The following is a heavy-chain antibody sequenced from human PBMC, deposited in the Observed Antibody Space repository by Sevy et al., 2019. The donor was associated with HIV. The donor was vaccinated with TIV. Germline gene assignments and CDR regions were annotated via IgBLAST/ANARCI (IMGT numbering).Heavy chain of an antibody. CDR1: GFPVSSNY. J-gene: IGHJ4*02. D-gene: IGHD5-18*01. V-gene: IGHV3-66*01. CDR2: IYSDGST. CDR3: ARGKSGYGYGLDY. Sequence: GSLRLSCAASGFPVSSNYMSWVRQAPGKGLEWVSVIYSDGSTYHADSVKGRFTISRDNSKNMLYLQMNSLRVEDMAVYYCARGKSGYGYGLDYWGQGTLVTVSS.